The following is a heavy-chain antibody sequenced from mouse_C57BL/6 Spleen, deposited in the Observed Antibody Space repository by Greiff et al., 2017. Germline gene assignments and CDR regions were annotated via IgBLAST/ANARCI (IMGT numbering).Heavy chain of an antibody. J-gene: IGHJ4*01. Sequence: EVQLVESGGGLVQPKGSLKLSCAASGFTFNTYAMPWVRQAPGKGLEWVARIRRKSSNYATYYADSVKDRFTISRDESQSMLYLQMNNLKTEDTAMYYCVRVGYDAMDDWGKGTSVTVSS. CDR3: VRVGYDAMDD. V-gene: IGHV10-3*01. CDR2: IRRKSSNYAT. CDR1: GFTFNTYA.